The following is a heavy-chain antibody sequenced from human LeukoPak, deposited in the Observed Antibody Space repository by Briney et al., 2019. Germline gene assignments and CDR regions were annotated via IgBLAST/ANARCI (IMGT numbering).Heavy chain of an antibody. Sequence: SATLSLTCAVYGGSFSGYYWSWIRQPPGKGLEWIGEINHSGSTNYNPSLKSRVTISVDTSKNQFSLKLSSVTAADTAVYYCARGKTFFYFDYWGQGTLVTVSS. CDR2: INHSGST. CDR3: ARGKTFFYFDY. CDR1: GGSFSGYY. V-gene: IGHV4-34*01. J-gene: IGHJ4*02.